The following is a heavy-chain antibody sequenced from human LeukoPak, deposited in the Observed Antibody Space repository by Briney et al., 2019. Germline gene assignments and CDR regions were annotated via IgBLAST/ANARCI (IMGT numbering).Heavy chain of an antibody. D-gene: IGHD1-26*01. Sequence: ASVKVSCKASGYTFTSYDINWVRQATGQGLEWMGWMNPNRGNTVYAQKFQGRVTITRNTSISTAYMELSSLRSEDTAVYYCARTKVGALTSWGQGTLVTVSS. CDR3: ARTKVGALTS. V-gene: IGHV1-8*03. J-gene: IGHJ5*02. CDR2: MNPNRGNT. CDR1: GYTFTSYD.